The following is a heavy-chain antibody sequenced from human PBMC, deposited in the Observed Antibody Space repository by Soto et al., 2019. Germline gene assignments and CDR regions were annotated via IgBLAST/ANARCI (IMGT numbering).Heavy chain of an antibody. CDR3: VKSLESESARTFDY. J-gene: IGHJ4*02. CDR2: ISGGGYTT. CDR1: GFTFSNYA. Sequence: GGSLRLSCAASGFTFSNYAMTWARQAPGKGLEWVSSISGGGYTTHYVDSVKGRFTISRDNSEKTLYLQMNSLRVEDTAVYYCVKSLESESARTFDYWGQGTLVTVSS. V-gene: IGHV3-23*01. D-gene: IGHD3-10*01.